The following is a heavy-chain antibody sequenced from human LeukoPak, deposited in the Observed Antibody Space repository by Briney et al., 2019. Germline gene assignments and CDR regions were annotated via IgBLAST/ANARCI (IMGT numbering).Heavy chain of an antibody. Sequence: PSETLSLTCTVSDVSLSSYYWGWLRHPPGKGLERIGDIYYSGNTNYNPSLKSRVTISVDTSKNQFSLKVSSVTAADTAVYYCARVIRGVISGHFDYWGQGTLVTVSS. J-gene: IGHJ4*02. D-gene: IGHD3-10*01. CDR1: DVSLSSYY. V-gene: IGHV4-59*01. CDR3: ARVIRGVISGHFDY. CDR2: IYYSGNT.